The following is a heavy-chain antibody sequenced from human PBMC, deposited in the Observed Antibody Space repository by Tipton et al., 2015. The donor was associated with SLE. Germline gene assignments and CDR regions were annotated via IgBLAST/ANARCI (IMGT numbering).Heavy chain of an antibody. CDR3: VVAATPDAFDI. D-gene: IGHD2-15*01. V-gene: IGHV4-59*08. CDR1: GGSISSYY. J-gene: IGHJ3*02. Sequence: TLSLTCTVSGGSISSYYWSWIRQPPGTGLEWIGYIYYSGSTNYNPSLKSRVTISVDASKTRFSLKLSSVTAADTAVYYCVVAATPDAFDIWGQGTMVTVSS. CDR2: IYYSGST.